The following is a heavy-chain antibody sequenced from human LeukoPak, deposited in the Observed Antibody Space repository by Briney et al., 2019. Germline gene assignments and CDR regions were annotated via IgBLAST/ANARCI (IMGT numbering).Heavy chain of an antibody. D-gene: IGHD1-1*01. CDR2: IYLGDSDT. CDR1: GDSFTTYL. J-gene: IGHJ4*02. Sequence: GEALKISWKGSGDSFTTYLIGWVRQMPGEGLGWMGIIYLGDSDTRYSPSFQGQVTISGDKSINTAYLQWSSLKASDTAMYYCVRHRNWNYDYWGQGTLVTVSS. CDR3: VRHRNWNYDY. V-gene: IGHV5-51*01.